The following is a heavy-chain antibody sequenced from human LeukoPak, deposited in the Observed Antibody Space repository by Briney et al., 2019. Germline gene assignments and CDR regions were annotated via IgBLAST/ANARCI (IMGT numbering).Heavy chain of an antibody. D-gene: IGHD5-18*01. Sequence: PGGSLRLSCAASGFTFSSYWMHWVRQAPGKGLVWVSRINSDGSSTSYADSVKGRFTISRDNAKNSLYLQMNSLRAEDTAMYYCARTAMGARDFDYWGQGTLVTVSS. CDR2: INSDGSST. V-gene: IGHV3-74*01. CDR3: ARTAMGARDFDY. J-gene: IGHJ4*02. CDR1: GFTFSSYW.